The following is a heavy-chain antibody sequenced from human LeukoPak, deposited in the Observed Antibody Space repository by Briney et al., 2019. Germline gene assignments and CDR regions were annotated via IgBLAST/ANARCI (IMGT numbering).Heavy chain of an antibody. CDR1: GYSFSKYW. CDR2: IDPKDSYT. D-gene: IGHD6-13*01. Sequence: GESLKISCKASGYSFSKYWISWVRQMPGKDLEWMGRIDPKDSYTNYNPSFGGHVTISADKSISTAYLEWTNLKPSDTAIYYCARGGYSSTWYYWFDPWGQGTLVTVSS. J-gene: IGHJ5*02. V-gene: IGHV5-10-1*01. CDR3: ARGGYSSTWYYWFDP.